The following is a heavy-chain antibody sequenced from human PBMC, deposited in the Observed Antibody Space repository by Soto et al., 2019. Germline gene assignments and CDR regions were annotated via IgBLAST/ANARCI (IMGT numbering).Heavy chain of an antibody. J-gene: IGHJ4*02. D-gene: IGHD6-13*01. CDR3: ARDSPSSSWSFLY. V-gene: IGHV4-61*01. CDR1: GGSVSSGNYY. Sequence: ASETLTLTCTVSGGSVSSGNYYWNWIRQPPGKGLEWIGDIYYSGSTNYNPSLKSRVTISIDMSKNQFSLKLSSVTAADTAVYYCARDSPSSSWSFLYWGQGALVTVSS. CDR2: IYYSGST.